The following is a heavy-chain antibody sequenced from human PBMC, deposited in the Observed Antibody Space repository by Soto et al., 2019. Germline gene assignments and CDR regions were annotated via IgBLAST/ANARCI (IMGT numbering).Heavy chain of an antibody. CDR1: EFTFSSYS. J-gene: IGHJ6*02. V-gene: IGHV3-23*01. Sequence: EVQLLESGGGLVQPGGSLRLSCAASEFTFSSYSMIWVRQAPGKGLEWVSGVNGGGDSTYDAESVKGRFTISRDNSKNTLYPQMNSLSADDTAVFYWARGHFGVTMDVWGQGTTVTVSS. CDR2: VNGGGDST. D-gene: IGHD3-3*01. CDR3: ARGHFGVTMDV.